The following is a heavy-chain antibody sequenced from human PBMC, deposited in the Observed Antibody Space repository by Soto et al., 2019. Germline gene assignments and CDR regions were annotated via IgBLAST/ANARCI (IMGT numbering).Heavy chain of an antibody. CDR3: ARDEDTAMVQYYFDY. CDR1: GFTFSSYG. J-gene: IGHJ4*02. CDR2: IWYDGSNK. D-gene: IGHD5-18*01. Sequence: GGSLRLSCAASGFTFSSYGMHWVRQAPGKGLEWVAVIWYDGSNKYYADSVKGRFTISRDNSKNTLYLQMNSLRAEDTAVYYCARDEDTAMVQYYFDYWGQGTLVTVSS. V-gene: IGHV3-33*01.